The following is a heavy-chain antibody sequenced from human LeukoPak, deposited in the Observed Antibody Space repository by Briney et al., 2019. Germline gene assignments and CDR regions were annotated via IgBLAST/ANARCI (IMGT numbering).Heavy chain of an antibody. V-gene: IGHV4-34*01. CDR2: VNHGGYT. D-gene: IGHD1-14*01. CDR1: GGSFTTYD. CDR3: AREPDRIRFDL. Sequence: SETLSLTCAVYGGSFTTYDWSWIRQAPGKGLEWIGEVNHGGYTNYNPSLKSRVTISADTSKNQFTLKLNSVTAADTAVYYCAREPDRIRFDLWGQGTLVSVSS. J-gene: IGHJ5*02.